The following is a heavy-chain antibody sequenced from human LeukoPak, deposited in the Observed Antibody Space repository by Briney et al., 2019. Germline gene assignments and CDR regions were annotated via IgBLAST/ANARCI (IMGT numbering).Heavy chain of an antibody. J-gene: IGHJ4*02. D-gene: IGHD5-24*01. V-gene: IGHV3-7*04. CDR3: ARGYNYANDFDS. CDR1: GFTFSSYW. Sequence: GGSLRLSCAVSGFTFSSYWMSWVRQAPGKGLEWVAYINLDGSEKDYVDSVKGRFTISRDNAKNSLYLQMNSLRVEDTALYYCARGYNYANDFDSWGQGTLVSVSS. CDR2: INLDGSEK.